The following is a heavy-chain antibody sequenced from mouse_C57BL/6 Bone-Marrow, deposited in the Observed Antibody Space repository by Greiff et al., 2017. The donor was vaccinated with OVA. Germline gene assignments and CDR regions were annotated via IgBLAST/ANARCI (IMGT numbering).Heavy chain of an antibody. Sequence: EVQLQQSGPELVKPGASVKISCKASGYTFTDYYMNWVKQSHGKSLEWIGDINPNNGGTSYNQKFKGKATLTVDKSSSTAYMELRSLTSEDSAAYYCANDLYFDVWGTGTTVTVSS. V-gene: IGHV1-26*01. D-gene: IGHD2-4*01. CDR2: INPNNGGT. CDR1: GYTFTDYY. J-gene: IGHJ1*03. CDR3: ANDLYFDV.